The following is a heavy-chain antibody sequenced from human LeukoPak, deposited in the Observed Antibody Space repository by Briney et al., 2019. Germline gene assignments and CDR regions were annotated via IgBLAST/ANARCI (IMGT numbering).Heavy chain of an antibody. Sequence: SQTLSLTCTVSGGSISSGGYYWSWIRQHPVKGLEWIGYIFDGGNTYYNPSLKSRVTISVDTSKNQFSLKLNSVTATDTAVYYCARHYGPWGQGTLVTVSS. V-gene: IGHV4-31*03. CDR1: GGSISSGGYY. J-gene: IGHJ4*02. D-gene: IGHD3-16*01. CDR3: ARHYGP. CDR2: IFDGGNT.